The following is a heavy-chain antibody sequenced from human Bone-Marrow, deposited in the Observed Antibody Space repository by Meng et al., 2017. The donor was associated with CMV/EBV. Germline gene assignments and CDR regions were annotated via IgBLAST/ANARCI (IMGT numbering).Heavy chain of an antibody. CDR1: GFTFSSYW. D-gene: IGHD3-3*01. CDR3: ARGGRGSGYYNYYYGKDV. V-gene: IGHV3-7*01. J-gene: IGHJ6*02. CDR2: IKQDGSEK. Sequence: GGSLRLSCAASGFTFSSYWMSWVRQAPGKGLEWVANIKQDGSEKYYVDSVKGRFTISRDNAKNSLYLQMNSLRAEDTAVYYCARGGRGSGYYNYYYGKDVWGQGTTVTVSS.